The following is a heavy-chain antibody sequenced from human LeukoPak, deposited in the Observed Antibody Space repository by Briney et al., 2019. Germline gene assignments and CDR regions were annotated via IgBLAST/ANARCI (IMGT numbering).Heavy chain of an antibody. D-gene: IGHD6-19*01. J-gene: IGHJ4*02. Sequence: GGSLRLSCAASRFTFSNYGMHWVRQAPGKGLEWVAFIRYDGSSKYYADSVKGRFTISRDNSKNTLYLQMNSLRAADTAVYYCARVLSGSSGWYHFDYWGQGTLVTVSS. V-gene: IGHV3-30*02. CDR3: ARVLSGSSGWYHFDY. CDR2: IRYDGSSK. CDR1: RFTFSNYG.